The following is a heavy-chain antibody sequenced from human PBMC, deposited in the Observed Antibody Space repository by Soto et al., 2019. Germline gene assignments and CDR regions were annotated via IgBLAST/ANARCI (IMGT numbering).Heavy chain of an antibody. V-gene: IGHV3-48*02. CDR2: ISSSSSTI. Sequence: EVQLVESGGCLVQPGGSLRLSCAASGFTFSSYSMYWVGQAPGKWLEWVSYISSSSSTIYYADSVKGRFTISRDNAKNSLYLQMNSLIDEDAAVYYCARDVSGLNWFDPWGQGTLVTVSS. CDR1: GFTFSSYS. D-gene: IGHD5-12*01. CDR3: ARDVSGLNWFDP. J-gene: IGHJ5*02.